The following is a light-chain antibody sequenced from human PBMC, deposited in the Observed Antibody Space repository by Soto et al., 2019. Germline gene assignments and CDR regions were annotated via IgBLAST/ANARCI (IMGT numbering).Light chain of an antibody. V-gene: IGKV3-15*01. CDR2: GAS. CDR3: QQYYYWPPYT. J-gene: IGKJ2*01. Sequence: EIVMTQSPATLSVSPGERATLSCRASQSVSSNLGWYQQKPGQAPRLLIYGASTRATGLPARFSGSGSGTEFTLTISSLQPEDFAVYYCQQYYYWPPYTFGQGTKLEIK. CDR1: QSVSSN.